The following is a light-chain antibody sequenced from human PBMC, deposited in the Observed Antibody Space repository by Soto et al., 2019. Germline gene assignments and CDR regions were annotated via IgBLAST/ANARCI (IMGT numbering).Light chain of an antibody. Sequence: EIVLTQSPGTLSLSPGERATLSCRASQSVSSSYLAWYQQKPGQAPMLLIYGASTRATGIPDRFSGSGSGTDFTFTISRLESEDFAVYFCQQYGSSPLTFGGGTKVEIK. CDR3: QQYGSSPLT. CDR1: QSVSSSY. CDR2: GAS. J-gene: IGKJ4*01. V-gene: IGKV3-20*01.